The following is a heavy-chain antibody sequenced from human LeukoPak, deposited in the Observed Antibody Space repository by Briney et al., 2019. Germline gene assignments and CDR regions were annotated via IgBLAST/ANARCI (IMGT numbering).Heavy chain of an antibody. D-gene: IGHD3-3*01. V-gene: IGHV3-53*01. CDR2: TYSGGTT. CDR1: GFIASSNY. J-gene: IGHJ4*02. Sequence: GGSLRLTCVVSGFIASSNYMSWVRQAPGKGLEWISLTYSGGTTHYADSVMGRFTISRDNSKTTLFLQMNSLKAEDTAVYYCATGGRSGVALEQWGQGTLVTVSS. CDR3: ATGGRSGVALEQ.